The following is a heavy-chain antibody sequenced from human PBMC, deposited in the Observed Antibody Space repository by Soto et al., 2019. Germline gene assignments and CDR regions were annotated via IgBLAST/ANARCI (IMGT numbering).Heavy chain of an antibody. CDR3: ARARLRAVYAFEI. CDR1: GGSVSSGAYY. Sequence: QVQLQESDAGLVKASQTLSLTCTVSGGSVSSGAYYWTWIRQRPGKGLEWIGYSYYSGSTYYSPSLKSLLSISLDTSKNQFSLRLSSVTAADTAMYYCARARLRAVYAFEIWRQGTMVTVSS. CDR2: SYYSGST. J-gene: IGHJ3*02. D-gene: IGHD5-12*01. V-gene: IGHV4-31*01.